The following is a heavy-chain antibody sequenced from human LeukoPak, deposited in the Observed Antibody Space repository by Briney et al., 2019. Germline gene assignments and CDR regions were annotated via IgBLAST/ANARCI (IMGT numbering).Heavy chain of an antibody. CDR2: IDPSDSYT. D-gene: IGHD6-13*01. CDR1: GYSFTSYW. Sequence: GASLQISCKGSGYSFTSYWISWVRQMPGKGLESMGRIDPSDSYTNYSPSFQGHVTISADKSISTAYLQWSSLKASDTAMYYCARRRSSWYGDLDYWGQGTLVTVSS. CDR3: ARRRSSWYGDLDY. J-gene: IGHJ4*02. V-gene: IGHV5-10-1*01.